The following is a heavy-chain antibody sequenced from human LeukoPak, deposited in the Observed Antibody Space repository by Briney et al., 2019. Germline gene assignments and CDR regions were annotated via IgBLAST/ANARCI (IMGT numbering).Heavy chain of an antibody. J-gene: IGHJ4*02. CDR3: ARDTKQLVSDY. Sequence: GGSLRLSCAASGFTFSSYAMSWVRQASGKGLEWVSSISGSGGSIYYADSVKGRFTISRDNSKYTVYLQMNSLRAEDTAVYYCARDTKQLVSDYWGQGTLVTVSS. D-gene: IGHD6-6*01. CDR1: GFTFSSYA. CDR2: ISGSGGSI. V-gene: IGHV3-23*01.